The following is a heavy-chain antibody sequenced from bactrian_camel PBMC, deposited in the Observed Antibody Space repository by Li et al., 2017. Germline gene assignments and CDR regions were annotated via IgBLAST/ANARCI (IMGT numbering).Heavy chain of an antibody. Sequence: HVQLVESGGGSVQAGGSLTLNCTASGFTDKMAWFRAAPGRQREGVANLDNGDGSTTYADSVKGQFTISRDNAENSLYLQMDSLKTEDSGMYYCAARRPANGGPWSLWTRYDYWGQGTQVTVS. V-gene: IGHV3S26*01. J-gene: IGHJ4*01. CDR2: LDNGDGST. D-gene: IGHD6*01. CDR3: AARRPANGGPWSLWTRYDY. CDR1: GFTDK.